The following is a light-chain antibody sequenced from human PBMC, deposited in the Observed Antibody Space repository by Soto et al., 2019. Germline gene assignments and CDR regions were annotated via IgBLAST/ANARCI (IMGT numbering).Light chain of an antibody. J-gene: IGKJ1*01. CDR3: QQYNTWPRT. CDR1: QSVSNN. Sequence: EIVMTQSPATLSVSPGERATLSCRASQSVSNNLAWYQQKPGQAPRLLIYGASTRATGIPARFSGSGSGTXXXXXXXXXXXEDFAXYYXQQYNTWPRTFGQGTKVEIK. CDR2: GAS. V-gene: IGKV3-15*01.